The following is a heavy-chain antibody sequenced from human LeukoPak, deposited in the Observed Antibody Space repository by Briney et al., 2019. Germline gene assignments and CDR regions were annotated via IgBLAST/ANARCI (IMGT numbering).Heavy chain of an antibody. CDR1: GGSITSSDYY. V-gene: IGHV4-39*07. D-gene: IGHD2-2*02. J-gene: IGHJ4*02. Sequence: SETLSLTCTVSGGSITSSDYYWGWIRQPPGKGLEWIGSIFHSGTTYYNPSLKSRVTISVDTSKSQFSLKLRSVTAADTAVYYCASRIGGWPAIDWGQGTLVTVSS. CDR2: IFHSGTT. CDR3: ASRIGGWPAID.